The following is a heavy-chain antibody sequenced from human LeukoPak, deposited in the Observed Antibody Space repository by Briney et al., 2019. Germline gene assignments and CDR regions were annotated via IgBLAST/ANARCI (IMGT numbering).Heavy chain of an antibody. Sequence: GGSLRLSCAASGFTFSSYGMHWVRQAPGKGLEWVAFIRYDGSNKYHADSVKGRFTISRDNAKNSLYLQMNSLRAEDTAVYYCARSESGSGYSDYWGQGTLVTVSS. V-gene: IGHV3-30*02. CDR1: GFTFSSYG. CDR2: IRYDGSNK. J-gene: IGHJ4*02. CDR3: ARSESGSGYSDY. D-gene: IGHD3-22*01.